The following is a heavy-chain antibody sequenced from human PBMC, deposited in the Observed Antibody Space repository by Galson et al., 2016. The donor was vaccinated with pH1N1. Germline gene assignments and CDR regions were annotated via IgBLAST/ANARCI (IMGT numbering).Heavy chain of an antibody. J-gene: IGHJ5*02. D-gene: IGHD2-15*01. Sequence: SLRLSCAASGFDFSSYGMFWVRQAPRKGLEWVAAMWHDGSHEYYSDSVNGRFTISRDNSKNTLYLQMDRLTGEDTAVYYCVRDFSYCRGLSCFSTPLFHWVDTWGQGTLVTVSS. V-gene: IGHV3-33*07. CDR3: VRDFSYCRGLSCFSTPLFHWVDT. CDR2: MWHDGSHE. CDR1: GFDFSSYG.